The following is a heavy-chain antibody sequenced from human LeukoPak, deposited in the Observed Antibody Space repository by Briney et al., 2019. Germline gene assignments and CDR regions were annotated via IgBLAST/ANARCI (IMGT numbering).Heavy chain of an antibody. CDR2: ISSTGSYI. V-gene: IGHV3-21*01. Sequence: GGSLRLSCAASGFTFSSYSMNWVRQAPGKGLEWVSSISSTGSYIFYADSVKGRFTISRDNAKNSLYLQMNSLRAEDTAVYYCAREMDDILTGYGLDYWGQGTLVTVSS. D-gene: IGHD3-9*01. J-gene: IGHJ4*02. CDR1: GFTFSSYS. CDR3: AREMDDILTGYGLDY.